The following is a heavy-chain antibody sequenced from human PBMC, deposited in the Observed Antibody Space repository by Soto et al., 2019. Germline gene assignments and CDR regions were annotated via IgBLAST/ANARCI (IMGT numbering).Heavy chain of an antibody. Sequence: PGEYLKTSCSASGYDFTSYWITWVRQVPGKGLEWLGRIDPSDSYTNYSPSFRGHVNISVDRSVNTVYLHWSSLQASDTAIYYCATHGANCYLASETDPFDPWGQGTLVTVSS. V-gene: IGHV5-10-1*01. D-gene: IGHD2-15*01. CDR3: ATHGANCYLASETDPFDP. J-gene: IGHJ5*02. CDR2: IDPSDSYT. CDR1: GYDFTSYW.